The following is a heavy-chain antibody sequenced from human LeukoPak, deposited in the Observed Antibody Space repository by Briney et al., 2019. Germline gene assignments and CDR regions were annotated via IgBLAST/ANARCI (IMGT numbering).Heavy chain of an antibody. CDR1: GGSFSGYY. D-gene: IGHD6-6*01. Sequence: SETLSLTCAVYGGSFSGYYWSWIRQPPGKGLEWIGEINHSGSTNYNPSLKSRVTISVDTSKNQSSLKLSSVTAADTAVYYCARRGFQYSSSSGSQKLDYWGQGTLVTVSS. CDR3: ARRGFQYSSSSGSQKLDY. CDR2: INHSGST. V-gene: IGHV4-34*01. J-gene: IGHJ4*02.